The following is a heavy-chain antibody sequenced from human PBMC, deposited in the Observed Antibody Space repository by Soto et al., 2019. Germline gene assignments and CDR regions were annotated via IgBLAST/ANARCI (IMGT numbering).Heavy chain of an antibody. CDR3: AKSVAKTMTTLSTRYYDS. D-gene: IGHD4-17*01. CDR2: IGNSGGST. CDR1: GFTFNNYA. J-gene: IGHJ4*02. V-gene: IGHV3-23*01. Sequence: EVHLLESGGDLIQPGWSLRLSCAASGFTFNNYAMSWVRQAPGKGLEWVSSIGNSGGSTYYADSVKGRFTISRDNSKNTLYLQMNSLRVEDTALYYWAKSVAKTMTTLSTRYYDSWGQGTLVTVSS.